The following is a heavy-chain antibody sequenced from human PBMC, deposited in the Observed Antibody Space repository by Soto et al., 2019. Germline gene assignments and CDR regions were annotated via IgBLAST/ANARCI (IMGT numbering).Heavy chain of an antibody. D-gene: IGHD4-17*01. CDR1: GGSISSYY. CDR3: ARSHGDYVGSYY. J-gene: IGHJ4*02. CDR2: IYYSGST. Sequence: PSETLSLTCTVSGGSISSYYWSWIRQPPGKGLEWIGYIYYSGSTNYNPSLKSRVTISVDTSKNQFSLKLSSVTAADTAVYYCARSHGDYVGSYYWGQGTLVTVSS. V-gene: IGHV4-59*01.